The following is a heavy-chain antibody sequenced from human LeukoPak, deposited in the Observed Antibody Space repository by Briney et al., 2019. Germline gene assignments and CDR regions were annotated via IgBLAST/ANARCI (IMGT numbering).Heavy chain of an antibody. V-gene: IGHV3-11*01. Sequence: KPGGSLRLSCAGSGFSFTEYYMTWIRQTPGKGLEWLSHISSSGTIIYYADSVKGRFTISRDNAKNSLFLQMNSLRAEDTAVYFCAREGQLLLDGYYAMDVWGQGTTVTVTS. CDR1: GFSFTEYY. J-gene: IGHJ6*02. CDR2: ISSSGTII. CDR3: AREGQLLLDGYYAMDV. D-gene: IGHD2-2*01.